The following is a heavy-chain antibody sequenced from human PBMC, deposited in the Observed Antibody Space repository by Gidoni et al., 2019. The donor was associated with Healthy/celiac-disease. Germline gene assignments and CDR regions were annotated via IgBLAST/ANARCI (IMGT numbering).Heavy chain of an antibody. Sequence: EVQLVESGGGLVQPGGSLRLSCAASGFTFSSYSMNWVRQAPGQGLEWVSYISSSSSTIYYADSVKGRFTISRDNAKNSLYLQMNSLRAEDTAVYYCASVESDNYYYYGMDVWGQGTTVTVSS. J-gene: IGHJ6*02. CDR1: GFTFSSYS. CDR3: ASVESDNYYYYGMDV. V-gene: IGHV3-48*01. CDR2: ISSSSSTI. D-gene: IGHD1-1*01.